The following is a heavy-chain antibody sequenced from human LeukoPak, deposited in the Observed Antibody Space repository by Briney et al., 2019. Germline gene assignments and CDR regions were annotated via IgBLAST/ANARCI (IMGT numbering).Heavy chain of an antibody. Sequence: ASVKVSCKASGGTFSTFGISWVRQAPGQGLEWMGGIIPMSGTVNNAQKFQGRVTITADKSTGTAYMELSSLRSDDTAVYYCAREAAGSGSYYNDYWGQGTLVTVSS. J-gene: IGHJ4*02. V-gene: IGHV1-69*06. CDR3: AREAAGSGSYYNDY. CDR1: GGTFSTFG. D-gene: IGHD3-10*01. CDR2: IIPMSGTV.